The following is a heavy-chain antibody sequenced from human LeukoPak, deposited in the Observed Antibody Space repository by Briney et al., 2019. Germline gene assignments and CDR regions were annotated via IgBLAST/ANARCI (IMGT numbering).Heavy chain of an antibody. J-gene: IGHJ3*02. CDR1: GFTFSSYG. D-gene: IGHD3-22*01. V-gene: IGHV3-23*01. CDR2: IRGSGGST. CDR3: ARELSSDSAFDI. Sequence: GGSLRLSCAASGFTFSSYGTSWVRQAPGKGLEWVSAIRGSGGSTYYADSVKGRFTISRDNSKNTLYLQLNSLRAQYTAGYYCARELSSDSAFDIWGQGTMVTVSS.